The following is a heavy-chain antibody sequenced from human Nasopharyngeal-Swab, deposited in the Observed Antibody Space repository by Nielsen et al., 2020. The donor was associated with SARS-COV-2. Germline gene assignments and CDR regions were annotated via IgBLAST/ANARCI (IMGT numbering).Heavy chain of an antibody. V-gene: IGHV3-15*01. D-gene: IGHD6-13*01. J-gene: IGHJ6*02. CDR3: TTGYSSSWYYYYGMDV. Sequence: GGSLRLSCAASGFTFSNAWMSWVRQAPGKGLEWVGRIKSKTDGGTTDYAAPAKGRFTISRDDSKNTLYLQMNSLKTEDTAVYYCTTGYSSSWYYYYGMDVWGQGTTVTVSS. CDR1: GFTFSNAW. CDR2: IKSKTDGGTT.